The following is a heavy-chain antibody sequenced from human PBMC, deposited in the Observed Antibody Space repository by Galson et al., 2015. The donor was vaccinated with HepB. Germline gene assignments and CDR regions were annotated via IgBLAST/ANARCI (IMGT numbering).Heavy chain of an antibody. V-gene: IGHV5-51*01. Sequence: QSGAEVKKPGESLKISCKGSGYSFTSYWIGWVRQMPGKGLEWMGIIYPGDSDTRYSPSFQDRFTISRDNSKNTLYLQMNSLRAEDTAVYYCAKDGNRGNIVGATGFDYWGQGTLVTVSS. CDR1: GYSFTSYW. D-gene: IGHD1-26*01. CDR2: IYPGDSDT. CDR3: AKDGNRGNIVGATGFDY. J-gene: IGHJ4*02.